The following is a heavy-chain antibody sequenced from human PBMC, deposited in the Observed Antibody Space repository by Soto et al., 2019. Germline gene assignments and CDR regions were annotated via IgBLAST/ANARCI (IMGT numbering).Heavy chain of an antibody. CDR2: ISGSGAIT. CDR1: GFTFSTYA. J-gene: IGHJ4*02. Sequence: EVQLLESGGGLIQPGGSLRLSCEASGFTFSTYAMSWVRQAPGKGLEWVSTISGSGAITYYADSVRGRFTISRDTPKNTLFLQMNSLRAEDTAVYYCAKGHSGDTVLSPFDSWGQGTLVTVSS. V-gene: IGHV3-23*01. CDR3: AKGHSGDTVLSPFDS. D-gene: IGHD2-8*01.